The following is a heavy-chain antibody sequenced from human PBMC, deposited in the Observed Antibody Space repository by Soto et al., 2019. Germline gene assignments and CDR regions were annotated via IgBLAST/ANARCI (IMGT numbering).Heavy chain of an antibody. J-gene: IGHJ5*02. Sequence: SETLSLTCTVSGGSISSYYWSWIRQPPGKGLEWIGYIYYSGSTNYNPSLKSRVTISVDTSKNQFSLKLSSVTAADTAVYYCARDQHYNWNYVWFDPWGQGTLVTVSS. CDR3: ARDQHYNWNYVWFDP. D-gene: IGHD1-7*01. CDR1: GGSISSYY. CDR2: IYYSGST. V-gene: IGHV4-59*01.